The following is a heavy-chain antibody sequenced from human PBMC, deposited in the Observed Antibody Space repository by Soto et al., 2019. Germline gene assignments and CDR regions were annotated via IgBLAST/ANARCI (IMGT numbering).Heavy chain of an antibody. CDR1: GGTFSSYA. V-gene: IGHV1-69*06. CDR2: IIPILGTA. J-gene: IGHJ5*02. CDR3: ASGPRGVFGVVIDSWFDP. D-gene: IGHD3-3*01. Sequence: QVQRVQSGAEVKKPGSSVKVSCKASGGTFSSYASSGGRQAPGQGLEWMGGIIPILGTANYAQKFQGRVTITADKSTSPDYMELSSLRSEDTAVYYGASGPRGVFGVVIDSWFDPWGQGTLVTVSS.